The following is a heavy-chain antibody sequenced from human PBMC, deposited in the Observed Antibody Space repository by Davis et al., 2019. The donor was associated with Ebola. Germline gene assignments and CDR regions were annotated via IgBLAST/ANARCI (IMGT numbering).Heavy chain of an antibody. J-gene: IGHJ6*02. V-gene: IGHV3-66*01. CDR2: IYSGGST. CDR3: ARVYYYYYGMDV. Sequence: GESLKISCAASGFTVSSNYMSWVRQAPGKGLEWVSVIYSGGSTYYADSVKGRFTISRDNSKNTLYLQMNSLRAEDTAVYYCARVYYYYYGMDVWGQGTTATVSS. CDR1: GFTVSSNY.